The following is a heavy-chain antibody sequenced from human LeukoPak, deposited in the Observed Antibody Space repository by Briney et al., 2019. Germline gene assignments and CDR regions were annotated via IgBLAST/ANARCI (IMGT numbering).Heavy chain of an antibody. D-gene: IGHD3-10*01. V-gene: IGHV4-38-2*02. Sequence: SETLSLTCTVSGYSISSGYYWGWIRQPPGKGPEWIGSIYHSGSTYYNPSLKSRVTISIDTSKNQFSLKLSSVTAADTAVYYCARCGSGSYYNWFDPWGQGTLVTVSS. CDR2: IYHSGST. CDR1: GYSISSGYY. J-gene: IGHJ5*02. CDR3: ARCGSGSYYNWFDP.